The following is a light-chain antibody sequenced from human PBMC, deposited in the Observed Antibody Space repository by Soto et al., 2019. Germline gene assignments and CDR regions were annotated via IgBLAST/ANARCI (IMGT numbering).Light chain of an antibody. Sequence: QSALTQPASVSGSPGQSITISCTGTSSDVGGYGYVSWYQHHPGKAPKLIIYVVNNRPSGVSHRFSGSKSGNTASLTISGLQAEDEADYYCTSYTASSTLIFGGGTKLTVL. CDR2: VVN. CDR1: SSDVGGYGY. J-gene: IGLJ2*01. V-gene: IGLV2-14*01. CDR3: TSYTASSTLI.